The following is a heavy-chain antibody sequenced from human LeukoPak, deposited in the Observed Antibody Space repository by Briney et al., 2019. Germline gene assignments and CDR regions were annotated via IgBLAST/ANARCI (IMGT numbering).Heavy chain of an antibody. CDR2: TYSGDST. D-gene: IGHD3-10*01. V-gene: IGHV3-53*01. CDR1: GFTFGDYA. Sequence: GGSLRLSCTASGFTFGDYAMTWVRQAPGKGLECVSITYSGDSTYYADSVKGRFTISRDNSKNTLYLQMNSLRVEDTAVYYCARDRGGWFDTWGQGTLVTVSS. CDR3: ARDRGGWFDT. J-gene: IGHJ5*02.